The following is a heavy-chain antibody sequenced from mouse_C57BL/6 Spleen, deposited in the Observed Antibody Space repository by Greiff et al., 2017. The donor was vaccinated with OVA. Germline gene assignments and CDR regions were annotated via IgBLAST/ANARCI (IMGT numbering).Heavy chain of an antibody. Sequence: VQLQQSVAELVRPGASVKLSCTASGFNIKNTYMHWVKQRPEQGLEWIGRIDPANGTTKYAPKFQGKATITADTSSNTAYLQLSSLTSEDTAIYYCARAPYYDYFRYAMDYWGQGTSVTVSS. CDR2: IDPANGTT. CDR1: GFNIKNTY. CDR3: ARAPYYDYFRYAMDY. V-gene: IGHV14-3*01. D-gene: IGHD2-4*01. J-gene: IGHJ4*01.